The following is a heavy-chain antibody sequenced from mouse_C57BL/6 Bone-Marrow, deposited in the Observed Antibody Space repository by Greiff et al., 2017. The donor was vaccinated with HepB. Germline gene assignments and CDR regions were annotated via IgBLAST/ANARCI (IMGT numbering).Heavy chain of an antibody. CDR1: GYTFTDYY. Sequence: QVQLKESGAELVRPGASVKLSCKASGYTFTDYYINWVKQRPGQGLEWIARIFPGSGNNYYNEKFKVKATLTAENSSSTAYMQLSSLTSEDSAVYFCASSGYYGSSSYYAMDYWGQGTSVTGSS. D-gene: IGHD1-1*01. J-gene: IGHJ4*01. CDR3: ASSGYYGSSSYYAMDY. V-gene: IGHV1-76*01. CDR2: IFPGSGNN.